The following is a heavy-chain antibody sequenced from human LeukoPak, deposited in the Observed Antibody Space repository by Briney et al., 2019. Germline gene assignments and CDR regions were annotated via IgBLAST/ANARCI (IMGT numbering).Heavy chain of an antibody. V-gene: IGHV3-30*04. CDR2: ISKDGSIT. CDR1: RFTFSSYS. CDR3: ARESYGDFYFDY. J-gene: IGHJ4*02. Sequence: AGGSLRLSCAASRFTFSSYSMHWVRQAPGKGLEWVALISKDGSITFYADSVKGRFTISRDNSKNTLYLQINSLRTEDTSVHFCARESYGDFYFDYWGQGTLVTVSS. D-gene: IGHD4-17*01.